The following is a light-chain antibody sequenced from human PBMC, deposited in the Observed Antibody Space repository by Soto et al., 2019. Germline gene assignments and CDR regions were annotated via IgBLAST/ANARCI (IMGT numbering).Light chain of an antibody. CDR1: HDITNY. J-gene: IGKJ5*01. V-gene: IGKV1-33*01. Sequence: DIQMTQSPSSLSASVGDRLTITCQASHDITNYLNWYQQKPGKAPKLLIYDASKLEVGVPSRFSGSGSGTDFSLTISSLQPEDIATYYCQQFNKLPITFGQGTRLELK. CDR2: DAS. CDR3: QQFNKLPIT.